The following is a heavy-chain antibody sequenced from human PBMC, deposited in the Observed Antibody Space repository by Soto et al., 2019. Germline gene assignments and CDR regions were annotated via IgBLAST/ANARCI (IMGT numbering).Heavy chain of an antibody. D-gene: IGHD5-12*01. J-gene: IGHJ5*02. CDR3: ARHHGPTTSENWFDP. V-gene: IGHV1-18*01. CDR2: ISTYSGDT. Sequence: QVHLVQSGVEVKTPGASVKVSCQASGYTFFTYDILWVRQAPGQGLEWMGWISTYSGDTKYAQKFQGRVTMTTDTSTTTAYLELRSLRSDDTAVDYCARHHGPTTSENWFDPWGKGTLVTVSS. CDR1: GYTFFTYD.